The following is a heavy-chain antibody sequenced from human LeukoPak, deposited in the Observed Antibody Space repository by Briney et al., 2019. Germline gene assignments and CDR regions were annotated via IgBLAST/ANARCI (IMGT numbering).Heavy chain of an antibody. J-gene: IGHJ5*02. CDR2: ISHSGST. CDR3: ARRHPKNWFDP. V-gene: IGHV4-38-2*01. CDR1: GYSISSGYY. Sequence: PSETLSLTCAVSGYSISSGYYWDWIRQPPGKGLECIGTISHSGSTYYNPSLKSRVTISVDTSKNQFSLKLSSVTAADTAVYYCARRHPKNWFDPWGQGALVTVSS.